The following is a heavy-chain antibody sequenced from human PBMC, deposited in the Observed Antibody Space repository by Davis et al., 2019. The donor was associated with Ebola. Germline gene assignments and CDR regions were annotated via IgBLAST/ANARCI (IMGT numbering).Heavy chain of an antibody. J-gene: IGHJ6*02. CDR2: IYYSGST. V-gene: IGHV4-59*01. CDR3: AYYDILTDGMDV. D-gene: IGHD3-9*01. Sequence: SETLSLTCTVSGGSISNYYWSWIRQPPGKGLEWIGYIYYSGSTNYNPSLKSRVTISVDTSKNQFSLKLSSVTAADTAVYYCAYYDILTDGMDVWGQGTTVTVSS. CDR1: GGSISNYY.